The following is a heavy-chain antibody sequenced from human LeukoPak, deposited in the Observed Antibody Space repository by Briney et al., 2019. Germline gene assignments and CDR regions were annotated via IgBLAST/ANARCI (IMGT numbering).Heavy chain of an antibody. Sequence: ASVKVSCKVSGYTLTESSMHWVRQAPGKGLEWMGGFDPEDGETIYAQKFQGRVTMTEDTSTDTAYMELSSLRSEDTAVYYCATDLPSSYDSSGYYYYWGQGTLVTVSS. J-gene: IGHJ4*02. V-gene: IGHV1-24*01. D-gene: IGHD3-22*01. CDR2: FDPEDGET. CDR3: ATDLPSSYDSSGYYYY. CDR1: GYTLTESS.